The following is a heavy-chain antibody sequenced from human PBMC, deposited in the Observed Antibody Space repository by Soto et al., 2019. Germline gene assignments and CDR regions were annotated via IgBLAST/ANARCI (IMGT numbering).Heavy chain of an antibody. V-gene: IGHV4-30-2*01. J-gene: IGHJ3*02. CDR3: PRGGDYYDSSGPDAFDI. CDR2: IYHSGST. D-gene: IGHD3-22*01. CDR1: GGSISSGGYS. Sequence: SETLSLTCAVSGGSISSGGYSWSWIRQPPGKGLEWIGYIYHSGSTYYNPSLKSRVTISVDRSKNQFSLKLSSVTAADTAVYYCPRGGDYYDSSGPDAFDIWGHGTMVTVSS.